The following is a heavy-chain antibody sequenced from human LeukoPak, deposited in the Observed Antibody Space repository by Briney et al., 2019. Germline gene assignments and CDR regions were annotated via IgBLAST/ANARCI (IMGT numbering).Heavy chain of an antibody. Sequence: SETLSLTCAVYGGSFSGYYWSWIRQPPGKGLEWIGEINHSGSTNYNPSLKSRVTISVDTSKNQFSLKLSSVTAADTAVYYCARGLRPQRYCTNGVCYTKVNWFDPWGQGTLVTVSS. CDR2: INHSGST. J-gene: IGHJ5*02. CDR1: GGSFSGYY. D-gene: IGHD2-8*01. CDR3: ARGLRPQRYCTNGVCYTKVNWFDP. V-gene: IGHV4-34*01.